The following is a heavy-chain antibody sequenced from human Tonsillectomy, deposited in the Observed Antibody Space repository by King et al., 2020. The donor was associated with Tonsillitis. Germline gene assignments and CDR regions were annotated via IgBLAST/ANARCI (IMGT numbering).Heavy chain of an antibody. V-gene: IGHV3-23*04. CDR1: GFTFSSYA. CDR2: ISGSGGST. D-gene: IGHD2-2*01. Sequence: VQLVESGGGLVQPGGSLRLSCAASGFTFSSYAMSWVRQAPGKGLEWVSAISGSGGSTYYADSVKGRFTISRDNSKNTLYLQMNSLRAEDTAVYYCAKAAGIVVVPAASPGDYWGQGTLVTVSS. J-gene: IGHJ4*02. CDR3: AKAAGIVVVPAASPGDY.